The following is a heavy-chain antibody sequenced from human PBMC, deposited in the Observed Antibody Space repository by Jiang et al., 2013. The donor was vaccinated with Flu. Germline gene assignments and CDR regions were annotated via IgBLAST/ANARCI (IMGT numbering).Heavy chain of an antibody. D-gene: IGHD3-16*02. CDR2: IIPIFGTA. CDR1: GGTFSSYA. J-gene: IGHJ4*02. V-gene: IGHV1-69*01. Sequence: GAEVKKPGSSVKVSCKASGGTFSSYAISWVRQAPGQGLEWMGGIIPIFGTANYAQKFQGRVTITADESTSTAYMELSSLRSEDTAVYYCARGGSYYDYVWGSYRSDYWGQGTLVTVSS. CDR3: ARGGSYYDYVWGSYRSDY.